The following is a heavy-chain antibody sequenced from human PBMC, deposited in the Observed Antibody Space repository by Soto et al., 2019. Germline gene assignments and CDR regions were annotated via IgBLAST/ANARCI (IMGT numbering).Heavy chain of an antibody. D-gene: IGHD6-13*01. Sequence: SETLSLTCTVSGGFLSSGNYYWSWIRQHPGKGLEWLGFMYHSGTMFYNPALQTRITMSVDTSKNQFSLKLTSVTVADTAVYYCAKDFRVAAAGLGFGPWGQGTLVTVSS. CDR3: AKDFRVAAAGLGFGP. J-gene: IGHJ5*02. CDR1: GGFLSSGNYY. V-gene: IGHV4-31*03. CDR2: MYHSGTM.